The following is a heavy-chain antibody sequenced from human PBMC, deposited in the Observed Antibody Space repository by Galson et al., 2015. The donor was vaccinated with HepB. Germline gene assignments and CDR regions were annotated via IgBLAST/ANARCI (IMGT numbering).Heavy chain of an antibody. D-gene: IGHD2-8*01. J-gene: IGHJ4*02. Sequence: SLRLSCAASGFTVSSNYMSWVRQAPGKGLEWVSVIYSGGSTYYADSVKGRFTISRDNSKNTLYLQMNSLRVEDTAVYYCARGYASVNQHLVDYWGQGALVTVSP. CDR1: GFTVSSNY. CDR3: ARGYASVNQHLVDY. V-gene: IGHV3-66*01. CDR2: IYSGGST.